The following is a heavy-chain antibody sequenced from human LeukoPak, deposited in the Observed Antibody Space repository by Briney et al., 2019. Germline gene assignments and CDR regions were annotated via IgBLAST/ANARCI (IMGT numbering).Heavy chain of an antibody. V-gene: IGHV3-21*01. D-gene: IGHD4-23*01. CDR3: ARGRWQLKAFDI. J-gene: IGHJ3*02. CDR1: GFTFSSYT. CDR2: ISSTSSYI. Sequence: GGSLRLSCAASGFTFSSYTMNWVRQAPGKGLEWVSSISSTSSYIYYADSVKGRFTISRDNAKNSLYLQMNSLRAEDTAVYYCARGRWQLKAFDIWGQGTMVTVSS.